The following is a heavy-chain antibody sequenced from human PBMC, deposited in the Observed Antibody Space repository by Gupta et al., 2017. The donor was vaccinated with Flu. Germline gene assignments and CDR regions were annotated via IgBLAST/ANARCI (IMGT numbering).Heavy chain of an antibody. CDR2: IIPIFGTA. CDR3: ARGGWDFWSGYSYYYYYMDV. CDR1: GGTFSSYA. Sequence: QVQLVQSGAEVKKPGSSVKVSCKASGGTFSSYAISWVRQAPGQGLEWMGGIIPIFGTANYAQKFQGRVTITADESTSTAYMELSSLRSEDTAVYYCARGGWDFWSGYSYYYYYMDVWGKGTTVTVSS. J-gene: IGHJ6*03. D-gene: IGHD3-3*01. V-gene: IGHV1-69*01.